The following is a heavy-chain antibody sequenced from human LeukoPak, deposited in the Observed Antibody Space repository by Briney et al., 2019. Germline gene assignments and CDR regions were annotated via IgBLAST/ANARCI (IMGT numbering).Heavy chain of an antibody. CDR2: IYYSGST. CDR3: ARSIAVAGTEFDY. V-gene: IGHV4-59*01. J-gene: IGHJ4*02. D-gene: IGHD6-19*01. Sequence: SETLSLTCTVSGGSISSYYWSRIRQPPGKGLEWIGYIYYSGSTNYNPSLKSRVTISVDTSKNQFSLKLSSVTAADTAVYYCARSIAVAGTEFDYWGQGTLVTVSS. CDR1: GGSISSYY.